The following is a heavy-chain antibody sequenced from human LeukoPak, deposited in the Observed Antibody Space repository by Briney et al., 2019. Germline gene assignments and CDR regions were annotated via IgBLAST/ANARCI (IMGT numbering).Heavy chain of an antibody. CDR3: AREVEYSYNYFDY. CDR2: IYYSGST. Sequence: SQTLSLTCTVSGGSISSGDYYWSWIRQPPGKGLEWIGYIYYSGSTYYNPPLKSRVTISVDTSKNQFSLKLSSVTAADTAVYYCAREVEYSYNYFDYWGQGTLVTVSS. J-gene: IGHJ4*02. V-gene: IGHV4-30-4*01. CDR1: GGSISSGDYY. D-gene: IGHD5-18*01.